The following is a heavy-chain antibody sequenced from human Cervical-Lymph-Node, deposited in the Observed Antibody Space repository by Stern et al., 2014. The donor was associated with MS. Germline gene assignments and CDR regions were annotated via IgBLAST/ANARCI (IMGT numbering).Heavy chain of an antibody. J-gene: IGHJ4*02. D-gene: IGHD3-22*01. V-gene: IGHV1-2*06. CDR2: LHPNSDDP. CDR1: GYTFTAFF. Sequence: VQLVQSGTKMQKPGASVRVSCKASGYTFTAFFIHWVLQVPGQGLEWMGRLHPNSDDPTYAQNFQDRVTLTRDTSIGTAYLELSRLTSADTAVYYCAREATRIVVGIDYWGQGTQVTVSS. CDR3: AREATRIVVGIDY.